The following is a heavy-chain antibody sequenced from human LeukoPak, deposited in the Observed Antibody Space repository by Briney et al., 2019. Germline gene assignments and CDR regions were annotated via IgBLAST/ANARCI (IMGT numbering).Heavy chain of an antibody. CDR3: AASPLIPSTVQGLHYFDS. CDR2: IYYVGST. Sequence: SEILSLTCTVSGASISSSAYYWAWIRQPPGRGLEWIGNIYYVGSTYYNPSLKSRLTISVDTSKNHFSLRLSSVTAADTAVYFCAASPLIPSTVQGLHYFDSWGQGTLVTVSS. CDR1: GASISSSAYY. V-gene: IGHV4-39*02. D-gene: IGHD3-10*02. J-gene: IGHJ4*01.